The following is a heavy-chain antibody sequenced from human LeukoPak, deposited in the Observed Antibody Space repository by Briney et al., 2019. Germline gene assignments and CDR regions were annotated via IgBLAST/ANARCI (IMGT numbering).Heavy chain of an antibody. J-gene: IGHJ6*02. CDR2: ISYDGSNK. Sequence: QSGGSLRLSCAASGFTFSSYAMRWVRQAPGKGLEWVAVISYDGSNKYYADSVKGRFTISRDNSKNTLYLQMNSLRAEDTAVYYCARDGEYGYYYYGMDVWGQGTTVTVSS. CDR1: GFTFSSYA. CDR3: ARDGEYGYYYYGMDV. V-gene: IGHV3-30-3*01. D-gene: IGHD2/OR15-2a*01.